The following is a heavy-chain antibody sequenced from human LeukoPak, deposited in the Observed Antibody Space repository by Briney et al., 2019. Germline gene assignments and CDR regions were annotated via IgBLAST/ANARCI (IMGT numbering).Heavy chain of an antibody. J-gene: IGHJ3*01. Sequence: GGSLRLSCSASGFTFNTYWMNWVRQAPGKGLEWVANIKQDGSEKYYLDSLTGRFTISRDNAKNSVYLHMHGLRVDDTAVYYCARRGFPTSPVGAFDLWGQGTMVVVAS. CDR3: ARRGFPTSPVGAFDL. CDR1: GFTFNTYW. CDR2: IKQDGSEK. V-gene: IGHV3-7*01. D-gene: IGHD4-23*01.